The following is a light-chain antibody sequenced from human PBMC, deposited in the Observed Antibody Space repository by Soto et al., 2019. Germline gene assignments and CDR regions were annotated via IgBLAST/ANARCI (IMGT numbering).Light chain of an antibody. Sequence: RVMTKSPVSLSVSPGERVTRSCSASQPISNNLAWYQQKPGQAPRLPIFDASTRATGIPARFSGSGSGTEFTLTISSLQSEDFATYYCQQANDWPPTFGQGT. J-gene: IGKJ1*01. CDR2: DAS. V-gene: IGKV3-15*01. CDR1: QPISNN. CDR3: QQANDWPPT.